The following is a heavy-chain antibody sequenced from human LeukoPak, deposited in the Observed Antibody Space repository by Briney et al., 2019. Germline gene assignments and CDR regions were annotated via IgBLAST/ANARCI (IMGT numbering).Heavy chain of an antibody. CDR2: IYYSGST. Sequence: SSETLSLTCTVSGGSISSSSYYWGWIRQPPGKGLEWIGSIYYSGSTYYNPSLKSRVTISVDTSKNQFSLKLSSVTAADTAVYYCARDPGYTSGWYVEFYFDYWGQGTLVTVSS. D-gene: IGHD6-19*01. CDR1: GGSISSSSYY. V-gene: IGHV4-39*07. J-gene: IGHJ4*02. CDR3: ARDPGYTSGWYVEFYFDY.